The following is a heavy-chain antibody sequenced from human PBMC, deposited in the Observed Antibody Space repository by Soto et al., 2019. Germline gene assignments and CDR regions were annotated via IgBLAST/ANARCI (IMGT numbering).Heavy chain of an antibody. D-gene: IGHD3-10*02. V-gene: IGHV3-23*01. CDR3: ARGFKIDLFVEMEY. Sequence: EVQLLESGGGLVQPGGSLRLSCAASGFTFSDYGMSWVRQAPGGGVEWVSSISGSGDKIYYVDSVKGLFTVSRDNSKKTLFLELNSLRAEDTAVYYWARGFKIDLFVEMEYWGQGSLVTVSS. CDR2: ISGSGDKI. J-gene: IGHJ4*02. CDR1: GFTFSDYG.